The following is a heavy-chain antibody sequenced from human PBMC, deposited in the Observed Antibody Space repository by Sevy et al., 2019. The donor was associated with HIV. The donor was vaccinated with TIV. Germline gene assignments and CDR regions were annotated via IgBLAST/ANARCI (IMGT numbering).Heavy chain of an antibody. CDR1: GFSFSNSA. D-gene: IGHD3-3*01. CDR3: VKDPDYNFWRGDYGXDX. CDR2: ISSDGVST. V-gene: IGHV3-64D*06. Sequence: GGSLRLSCSGSGFSFSNSAINWVRQTPGKGLKYVSAISSDGVSTYYTDSVRGRFTISRDNSKNTLYLQMSSLRVEDTAVYYCVKDPDYNFWRGDYGXDXXGXGTTVTVSS. J-gene: IGHJ6*04.